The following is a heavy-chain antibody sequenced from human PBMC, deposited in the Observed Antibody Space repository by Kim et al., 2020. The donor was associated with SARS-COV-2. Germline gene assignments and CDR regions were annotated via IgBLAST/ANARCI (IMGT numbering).Heavy chain of an antibody. D-gene: IGHD3-22*01. V-gene: IGHV3-23*01. J-gene: IGHJ4*02. CDR1: GFTFSAHA. CDR3: AKYTSLSMIVVASFDH. CDR2: FSGSGIST. Sequence: GGSLRLSCVASGFTFSAHAMSWVRQAPGKGLEWVSGFSGSGISTYYADSVKGRFTISRDNSKNTVYLQMNSLRVDDTAIYYCAKYTSLSMIVVASFDHWGQGTLVTVSS.